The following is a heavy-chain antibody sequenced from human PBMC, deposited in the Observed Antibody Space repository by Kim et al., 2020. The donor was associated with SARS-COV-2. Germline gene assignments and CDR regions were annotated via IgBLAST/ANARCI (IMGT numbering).Heavy chain of an antibody. J-gene: IGHJ5*02. CDR3: ARAPDPRSTWFDP. V-gene: IGHV4-59*01. Sequence: YNPSVRSRVTISVDTSKNQFSLKLSSGTAADTAVYYCARAPDPRSTWFDPWGQGTLVTVSS.